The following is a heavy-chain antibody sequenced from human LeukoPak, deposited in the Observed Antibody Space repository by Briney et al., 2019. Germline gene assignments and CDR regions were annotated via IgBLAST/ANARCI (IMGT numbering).Heavy chain of an antibody. Sequence: PGGSLRLSCAASGFTVSGTYMNWVRQGPGKGLEWVSVIYAGGATFYADSVKGRFTISRDYSKNTLYLQMNSLRAEDTAVYYCARDTGAREPRHDCDYWGQGTLVTVSS. D-gene: IGHD7-27*01. CDR3: ARDTGAREPRHDCDY. CDR1: GFTVSGTY. CDR2: IYAGGAT. J-gene: IGHJ4*02. V-gene: IGHV3-66*01.